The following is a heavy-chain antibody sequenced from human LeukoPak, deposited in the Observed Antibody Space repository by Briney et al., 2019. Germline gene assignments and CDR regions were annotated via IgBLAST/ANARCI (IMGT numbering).Heavy chain of an antibody. J-gene: IGHJ4*02. CDR2: TNANSGKT. V-gene: IGHV1-18*01. CDR1: GYSFTTFS. Sequence: PGASVNVSCKASGYSFTTFSIAWVRQAPGQGLEWMGWTNANSGKTHYAQKFHDRVTITTDKSTNTAYMELRGLKSDDTAMYYCSRDSTCGAVVDFNYWGQGTLVTVSS. CDR3: SRDSTCGAVVDFNY. D-gene: IGHD3-16*02.